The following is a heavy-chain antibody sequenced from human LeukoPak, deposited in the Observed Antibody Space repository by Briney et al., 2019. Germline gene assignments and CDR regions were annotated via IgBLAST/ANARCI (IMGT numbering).Heavy chain of an antibody. D-gene: IGHD3-10*01. CDR2: ISAYNGNT. CDR1: GYTFTIYG. CDR3: ARVRGDENWFDP. V-gene: IGHV1-18*01. J-gene: IGHJ5*02. Sequence: ASVTVSCKASGYTFTIYGISWVRQAPGQGLEWMGWISAYNGNTNYAQKLQGRVTMTTDTSTSTAYMELRSLRSDDTAVYYCARVRGDENWFDPWGQGTLVTVSS.